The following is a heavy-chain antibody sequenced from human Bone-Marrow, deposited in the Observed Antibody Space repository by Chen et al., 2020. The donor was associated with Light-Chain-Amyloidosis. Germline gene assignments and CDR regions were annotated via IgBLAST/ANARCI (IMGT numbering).Heavy chain of an antibody. D-gene: IGHD1-26*01. CDR2: IKQDGSEK. Sequence: EVQLVESGGGLVQPGGSLRLSCAASGFNFNTYWMSWVRQAPGKGLDWVANIKQDGSEKYYVDSVKGRFTISRDNAKNSLYLQMNSLRADDTAVYYCAREGVGDTDAFDIWGQGTMIIVSP. J-gene: IGHJ3*02. CDR1: GFNFNTYW. V-gene: IGHV3-7*01. CDR3: AREGVGDTDAFDI.